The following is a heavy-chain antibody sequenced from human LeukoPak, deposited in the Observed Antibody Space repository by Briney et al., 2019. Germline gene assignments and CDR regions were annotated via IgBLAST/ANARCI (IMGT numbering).Heavy chain of an antibody. CDR2: ISSNTKYI. V-gene: IGHV3-21*04. CDR3: ARSRRIVGKFDY. J-gene: IGHJ4*02. D-gene: IGHD3-22*01. CDR1: GFTFSSYS. Sequence: PGGSLRLSCAASGFTFSSYSMNWVRQAPGKGLEWVSSISSNTKYIYYADSVKGRFTISRDNAKNSLYLQMNSLRAEDTAVYYCARSRRIVGKFDYWGQGTLVTVSS.